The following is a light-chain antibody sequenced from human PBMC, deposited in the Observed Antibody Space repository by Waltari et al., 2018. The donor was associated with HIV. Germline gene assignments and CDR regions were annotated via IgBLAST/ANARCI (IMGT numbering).Light chain of an antibody. CDR3: SSYTSSSTRV. J-gene: IGLJ3*02. V-gene: IGLV2-14*01. CDR2: EVR. Sequence: QSALTQPASVSGSPGQSLTISCTATSRDVGGYNYVLCSQQHPGKAPKLMIYEVRNGPSGDSNRFAGSEAGNTASLTITGLHAEDEADYYCSSYTSSSTRVFGGGTKLTVL. CDR1: SRDVGGYNY.